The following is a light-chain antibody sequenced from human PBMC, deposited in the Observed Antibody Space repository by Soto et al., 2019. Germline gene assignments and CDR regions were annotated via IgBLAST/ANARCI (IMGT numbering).Light chain of an antibody. Sequence: DIVMTQSPDSLAVSLGERATLNCKSRQSVLYSSNNKNYLAWYQQKPGQPPKLLIYWASTRESGVPDRFSGSGSGPDFTLTISSLQAEDVAVYYCQQYYSTPPTFGQGTKVEIK. CDR1: QSVLYSSNNKNY. V-gene: IGKV4-1*01. J-gene: IGKJ1*01. CDR3: QQYYSTPPT. CDR2: WAS.